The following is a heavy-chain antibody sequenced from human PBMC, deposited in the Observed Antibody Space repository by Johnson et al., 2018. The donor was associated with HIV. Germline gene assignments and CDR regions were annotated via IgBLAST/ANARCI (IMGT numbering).Heavy chain of an antibody. D-gene: IGHD3-3*01. CDR1: GFTFSSYA. J-gene: IGHJ3*02. Sequence: VQLVESGGGVVQPGGSLRLSCAASGFTFSSYAMDWVRQTPGKGLAWVSAVSAGGDNTYYADSVKGRFTISRDNSKNTLYLQMNSLRAEDTAVYYCARDRRITIFGSGRAVQSNDAFDIWGQGTMVTVSS. CDR2: VSAGGDNT. V-gene: IGHV3-23*04. CDR3: ARDRRITIFGSGRAVQSNDAFDI.